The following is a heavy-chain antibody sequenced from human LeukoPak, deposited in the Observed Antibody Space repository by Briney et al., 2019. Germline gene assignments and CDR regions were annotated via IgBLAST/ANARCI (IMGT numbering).Heavy chain of an antibody. CDR1: GYTFTSYG. V-gene: IGHV1-8*02. CDR3: AMRDYDILTGYYSNDY. Sequence: ASVKVSCKASGYTFTSYGISWVRQATGQGLEWMGWMNPNSGNTGYAQKFQGRVTMTRNTSISTAYMELSSLRSEDTAVYYCAMRDYDILTGYYSNDYWGQGTLVTVSS. D-gene: IGHD3-9*01. J-gene: IGHJ4*02. CDR2: MNPNSGNT.